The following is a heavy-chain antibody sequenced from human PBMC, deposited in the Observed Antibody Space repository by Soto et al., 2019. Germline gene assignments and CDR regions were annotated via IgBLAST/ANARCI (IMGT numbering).Heavy chain of an antibody. V-gene: IGHV3-30-3*01. CDR3: ARESPARAFDI. D-gene: IGHD2-2*01. CDR2: TSYNGHNK. Sequence: QVQLVESGGGVVQPGRSLRLSCAGSGFTFSNYPIQWVRQAPGKGLEWVAVTSYNGHNKFYADSVKGRFTISRDNSKNTLYLQMSSLRPEDTAIYYCARESPARAFDIWGQGTMVTVSS. J-gene: IGHJ3*02. CDR1: GFTFSNYP.